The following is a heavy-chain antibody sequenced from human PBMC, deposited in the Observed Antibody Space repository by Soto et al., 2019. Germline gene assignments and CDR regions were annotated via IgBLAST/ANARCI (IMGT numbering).Heavy chain of an antibody. V-gene: IGHV5-51*01. CDR2: IFPGDSDT. Sequence: PGESLKISCKAIGYTFTNYWIGGVRQAHGKGLEWMGIIFPGDSDTRYNPSFEGQVTVSADESISTAYLQWNTLKASDTAMYYCVRPNFGVLTHLDFWGQGTLVTVSS. CDR1: GYTFTNYW. CDR3: VRPNFGVLTHLDF. J-gene: IGHJ4*02. D-gene: IGHD3-16*01.